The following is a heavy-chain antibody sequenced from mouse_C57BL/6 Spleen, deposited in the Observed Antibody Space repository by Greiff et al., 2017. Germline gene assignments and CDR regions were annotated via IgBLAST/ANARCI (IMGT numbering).Heavy chain of an antibody. D-gene: IGHD1-1*01. CDR1: GYTFTSYW. CDR2: IDPSDSYT. J-gene: IGHJ3*01. V-gene: IGHV1-69*01. Sequence: QVQLQQPGAELVMPGASVKLSCKASGYTFTSYWMHWVKQRPGQGLEWIGEIDPSDSYTNYNQKFKGKSTLTVDKSSSTAYMQLSSLTSEDSAVYYCARLDDYGRAYWGQGTLVTVSA. CDR3: ARLDDYGRAY.